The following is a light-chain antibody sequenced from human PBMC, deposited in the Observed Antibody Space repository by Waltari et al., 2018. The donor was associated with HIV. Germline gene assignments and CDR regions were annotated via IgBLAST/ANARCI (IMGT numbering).Light chain of an antibody. CDR1: SSDFGFYNY. CDR3: TSYTATDTLI. V-gene: IGLV2-14*01. Sequence: QSALTQPASVSGSPGQSITISCPGTSSDFGFYNYVSWYQQFPGKVPKVIIYEVTRRPSGVSNRFSGSKAGSTASLTISDLQVEDEADYYCTSYTATDTLIFGGGTKVTVL. CDR2: EVT. J-gene: IGLJ2*01.